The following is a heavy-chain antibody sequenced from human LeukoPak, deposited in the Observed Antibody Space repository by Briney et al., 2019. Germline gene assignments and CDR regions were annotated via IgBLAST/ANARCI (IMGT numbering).Heavy chain of an antibody. Sequence: GGSLRLSCAASGFTFSSYWMSWVRQAPGKGLEWVANIKQDGSEKYYVDSVKGRFTISRDNAKNSLYLQMNSLRAEDTAVYYCAKVGRAEFGTFDYWGQGTLVTVSS. V-gene: IGHV3-7*03. D-gene: IGHD3-10*01. J-gene: IGHJ4*02. CDR3: AKVGRAEFGTFDY. CDR1: GFTFSSYW. CDR2: IKQDGSEK.